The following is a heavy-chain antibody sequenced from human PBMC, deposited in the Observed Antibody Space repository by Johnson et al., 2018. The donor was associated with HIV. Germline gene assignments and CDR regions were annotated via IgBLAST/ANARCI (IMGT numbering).Heavy chain of an antibody. CDR2: IRYDGSSK. J-gene: IGHJ3*02. CDR1: GFIFSSFA. D-gene: IGHD1-26*01. V-gene: IGHV3-30*02. Sequence: QVQLVESGGGVVQPGRSLRLSCAASGFIFSSFAMHWVRQAPGKGLEWVAFIRYDGSSKYYVDSVKGRLTISRENSKNTVYLQMNSLRPEDTAVYYCAKLRVGATPPSTSLDVFDIWGQGTMVTVSS. CDR3: AKLRVGATPPSTSLDVFDI.